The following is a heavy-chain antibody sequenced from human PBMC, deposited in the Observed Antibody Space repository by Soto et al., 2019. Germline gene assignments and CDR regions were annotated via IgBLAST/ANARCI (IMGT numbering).Heavy chain of an antibody. Sequence: GGSLRLSCAASGFTFSNAWMSWVRQAPGKGLEWVGRIKSKTDGGTTDYAAPVKGRFTISRDDSKNTLYLQMNSLKTEDTAVYYCTTTLYGDSSSPILDYYYYYYMDVWGKGTTVTVSS. CDR3: TTTLYGDSSSPILDYYYYYYMDV. D-gene: IGHD6-6*01. V-gene: IGHV3-15*01. CDR2: IKSKTDGGTT. J-gene: IGHJ6*03. CDR1: GFTFSNAW.